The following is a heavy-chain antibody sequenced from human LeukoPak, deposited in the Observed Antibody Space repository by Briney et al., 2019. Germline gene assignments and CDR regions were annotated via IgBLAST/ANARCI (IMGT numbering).Heavy chain of an antibody. D-gene: IGHD1-26*01. Sequence: SETLSLTCAVSGGSISSGGYSWSWIRQHPGKGLEWIGYIYYNGSTYYNPSLKSRVTISVDTSKNQFSLKLSYVTAADTAVYCCARAGGNNFFDYWGQGTLVTVSS. CDR3: ARAGGNNFFDY. V-gene: IGHV4-31*11. CDR1: GGSISSGGYS. J-gene: IGHJ4*02. CDR2: IYYNGST.